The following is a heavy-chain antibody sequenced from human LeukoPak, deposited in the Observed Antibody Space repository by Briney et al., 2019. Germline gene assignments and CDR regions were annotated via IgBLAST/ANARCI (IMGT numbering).Heavy chain of an antibody. Sequence: PGGSLRLSCAASGFTFSSYAMHWVRQAPGKGLEWVAVISYDGSNKYYADSVKGRFTISRDNSKNTLYLQMNSLRAEDTAVYYCARAPGEWAWGVCWFDPWGQGTLVTVSS. D-gene: IGHD3-16*01. CDR1: GFTFSSYA. CDR2: ISYDGSNK. J-gene: IGHJ5*02. CDR3: ARAPGEWAWGVCWFDP. V-gene: IGHV3-30-3*01.